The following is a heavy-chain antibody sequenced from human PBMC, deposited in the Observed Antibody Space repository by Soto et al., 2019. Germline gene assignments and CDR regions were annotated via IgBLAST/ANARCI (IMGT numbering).Heavy chain of an antibody. CDR2: ISGSGDST. CDR3: ARELGYCSGGSCYMDGAFDF. CDR1: GSTFSSYA. J-gene: IGHJ3*01. Sequence: EVQLWESGGGLVQPGGSLRLSCAASGSTFSSYAMSWVRQAPGKGLEWVSVISGSGDSTYYADSVKGRFTISRDNSKNTVYVQMNSLRAEDTAVYYCARELGYCSGGSCYMDGAFDFWGQGTMVTVSS. D-gene: IGHD2-15*01. V-gene: IGHV3-23*01.